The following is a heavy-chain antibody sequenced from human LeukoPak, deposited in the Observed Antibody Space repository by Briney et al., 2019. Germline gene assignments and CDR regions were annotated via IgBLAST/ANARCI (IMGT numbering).Heavy chain of an antibody. CDR2: FSGSGGST. D-gene: IGHD3-3*01. CDR1: GFTFSSYA. J-gene: IGHJ4*02. Sequence: GGSLRLSCAASGFTFSSYAMSWVRQAPGKGLEWVSAFSGSGGSTYYADSVKGRFTISRDNSKNTLYLQMNSLRAEDTAVYYCAKDLSGFFEVGFDYWGQGTLVTVSS. CDR3: AKDLSGFFEVGFDY. V-gene: IGHV3-23*01.